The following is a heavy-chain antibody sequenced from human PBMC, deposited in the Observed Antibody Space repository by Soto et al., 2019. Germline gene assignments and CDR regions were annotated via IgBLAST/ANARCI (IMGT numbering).Heavy chain of an antibody. Sequence: SVKVSCKASGGTFSSYAISWVRQAPGQGLEWMGGIIPIFGTANYAQKSQGRVTITAAESTSTAYMELSSLRSEDTAVYYCARADHISGSYYDYYYGMDVWGQGTTVTVSS. D-gene: IGHD1-26*01. V-gene: IGHV1-69*13. CDR2: IIPIFGTA. J-gene: IGHJ6*02. CDR3: ARADHISGSYYDYYYGMDV. CDR1: GGTFSSYA.